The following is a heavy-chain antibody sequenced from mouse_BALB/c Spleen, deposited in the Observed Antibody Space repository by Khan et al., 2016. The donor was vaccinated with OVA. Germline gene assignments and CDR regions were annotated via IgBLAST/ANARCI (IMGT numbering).Heavy chain of an antibody. J-gene: IGHJ3*01. V-gene: IGHV9-3-1*01. D-gene: IGHD2-1*01. Sequence: QIQLVQSGPELKKPGETVKISCKASGYTLTNYGMNWVKQAPGKGLKWMGWINTYTGEATYADDFKGRFAFSLETSVSTAYLQINNLTTEDTATCVCSRYSGNYWFAYWGQGTLVTVSA. CDR1: GYTLTNYG. CDR2: INTYTGEA. CDR3: SRYSGNYWFAY.